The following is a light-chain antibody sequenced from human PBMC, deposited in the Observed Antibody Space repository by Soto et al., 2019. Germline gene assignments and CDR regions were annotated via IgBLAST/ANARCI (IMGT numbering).Light chain of an antibody. CDR2: DAS. J-gene: IGKJ2*01. V-gene: IGKV3-15*01. CDR3: QRYNNWPYT. Sequence: EIEMTQSPATLSVSPGERATLSCRASQSVSSKLAWYQQKPGQAPRLLIYDASTRATGIPARFSGSGSGTEFTLTISSLQSEDFAVYYCQRYNNWPYTFGQGTKVDIK. CDR1: QSVSSK.